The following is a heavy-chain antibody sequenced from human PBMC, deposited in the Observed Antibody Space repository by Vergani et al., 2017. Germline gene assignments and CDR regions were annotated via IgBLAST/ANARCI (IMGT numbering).Heavy chain of an antibody. V-gene: IGHV3-74*01. J-gene: IGHJ4*02. Sequence: EVQLVESGGGLVQPGGSLRLSCAASGFTFSSYWMHWVRQAPGKGLVWVSRSNSYGSSTSYADSVKGRFTISRDNAKNTLYLQMNSLRAEDTAVYYCARDNVRSVYYHHNDYWGQGTLVTVSS. CDR3: ARDNVRSVYYHHNDY. D-gene: IGHD2-8*01. CDR1: GFTFSSYW. CDR2: SNSYGSST.